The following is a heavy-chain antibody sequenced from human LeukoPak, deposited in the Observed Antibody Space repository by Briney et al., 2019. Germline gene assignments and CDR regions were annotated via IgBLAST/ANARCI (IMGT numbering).Heavy chain of an antibody. CDR1: GFTFSSYE. CDR2: IKQDGSEK. D-gene: IGHD1-26*01. J-gene: IGHJ4*02. CDR3: ARDKIVGATHFDY. Sequence: GGSLRLSCAASGFTFSSYEMNWVRQAPGKGLEWVANIKQDGSEKYYVDSVKGRFTISRDNAKNSLYLQMNSLRAEDTAVYYCARDKIVGATHFDYWGQGTLVTVSS. V-gene: IGHV3-7*01.